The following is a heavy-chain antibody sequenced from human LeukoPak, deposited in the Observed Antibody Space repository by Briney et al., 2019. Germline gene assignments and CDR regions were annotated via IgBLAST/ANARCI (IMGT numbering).Heavy chain of an antibody. J-gene: IGHJ4*02. CDR1: GGSISSSNW. CDR2: IYHSGST. CDR3: ARIKRVAAAGFDY. Sequence: SETLSLTCAVSGGSISSSNWWSWVRQPPGKGLEWIGEIYHSGSTNYNLSLKSRVTISVDKSKNQFSLKLSSVTAADTAVYYCARIKRVAAAGFDYWGQGTLVTVSS. V-gene: IGHV4-4*02. D-gene: IGHD6-13*01.